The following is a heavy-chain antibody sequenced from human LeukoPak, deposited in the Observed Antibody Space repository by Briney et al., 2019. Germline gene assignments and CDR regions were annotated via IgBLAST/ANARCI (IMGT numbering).Heavy chain of an antibody. V-gene: IGHV3-23*01. D-gene: IGHD3-22*01. J-gene: IGHJ4*02. Sequence: GGSLRLSCAASGFAFSSYAMSWVRQTPGKGLEWVSAISSRGGTTYYADSVKGRFTISRDNSKNTLYLQMNSLRAEDTAVYYCARDQDRGGGRITMIYWGQGTLVTVSS. CDR2: ISSRGGTT. CDR1: GFAFSSYA. CDR3: ARDQDRGGGRITMIY.